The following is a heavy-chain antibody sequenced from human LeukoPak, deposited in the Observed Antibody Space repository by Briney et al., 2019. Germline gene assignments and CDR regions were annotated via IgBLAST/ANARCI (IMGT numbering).Heavy chain of an antibody. CDR1: GGTFSSYA. D-gene: IGHD3/OR15-3a*01. Sequence: GASVKASCKASGGTFSSYAISWVRQAPGQGLEWMGGIIPIFGTANYAQKFQGRVTITADKSTSTAYMELSSLRSKDTAVYYCAREGLADDLGSPNPYYYYYMDVWGKGTTVTVSS. J-gene: IGHJ6*03. V-gene: IGHV1-69*06. CDR2: IIPIFGTA. CDR3: AREGLADDLGSPNPYYYYYMDV.